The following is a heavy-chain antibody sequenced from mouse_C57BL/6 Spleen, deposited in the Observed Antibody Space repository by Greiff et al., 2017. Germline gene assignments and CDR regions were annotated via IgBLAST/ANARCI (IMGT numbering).Heavy chain of an antibody. J-gene: IGHJ2*01. V-gene: IGHV14-2*01. D-gene: IGHD3-2*02. CDR2: IDPEDGET. CDR1: GFNIKDYY. Sequence: EVKLVESGAELVKPGASVKLSCTASGFNIKDYYMHWVKQRTEQGLEWIGRIDPEDGETKYAPKFQGKATITADTSSNTAYLQLSSLTSEDTAVYYCARSDNTHLRLREYFDYWGQGTTLTVSS. CDR3: ARSDNTHLRLREYFDY.